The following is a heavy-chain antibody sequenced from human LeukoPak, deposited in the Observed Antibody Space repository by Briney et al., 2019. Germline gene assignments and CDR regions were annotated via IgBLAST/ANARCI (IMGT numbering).Heavy chain of an antibody. V-gene: IGHV1-18*01. Sequence: ASVKVSCKASGYTFTSYGISGVRQAPGQGLEWMGWISAYNGNTNYALKLQGRVTMTTDTSTSTAYMELRSLRSDDTAVYYCARDAPFGYYFDYWGQGTLVTVSS. CDR1: GYTFTSYG. J-gene: IGHJ4*02. CDR3: ARDAPFGYYFDY. CDR2: ISAYNGNT. D-gene: IGHD3-16*01.